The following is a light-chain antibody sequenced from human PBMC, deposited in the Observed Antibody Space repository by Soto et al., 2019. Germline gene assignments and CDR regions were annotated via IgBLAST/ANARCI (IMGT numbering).Light chain of an antibody. CDR3: QQYYINPQT. J-gene: IGKJ1*01. CDR1: QSVLYSPNNRNY. Sequence: DIVMTQSPDSLAVSLGERATINCKSSQSVLYSPNNRNYLAWYQHKPGQPPKLLIYWASTRESGVPDRFSGSGSGTDFTLTISSLQAEDVAVYYCQQYYINPQTFGQGTKVDIK. V-gene: IGKV4-1*01. CDR2: WAS.